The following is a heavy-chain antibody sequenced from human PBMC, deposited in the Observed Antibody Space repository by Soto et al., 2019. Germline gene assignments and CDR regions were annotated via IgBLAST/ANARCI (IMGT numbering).Heavy chain of an antibody. CDR3: ARSGSYSRGPTPGLTTNAFDI. Sequence: AASVKVSCKASGYTFTGYYMHWVRQAPGQGLEWMGWINPNSGGTNYAQKFQGWVTMTRDTSISTAYMELSRLRSDDTAVYYCARSGSYSRGPTPGLTTNAFDIWGQGTMVTVSS. D-gene: IGHD1-26*01. CDR2: INPNSGGT. J-gene: IGHJ3*02. CDR1: GYTFTGYY. V-gene: IGHV1-2*04.